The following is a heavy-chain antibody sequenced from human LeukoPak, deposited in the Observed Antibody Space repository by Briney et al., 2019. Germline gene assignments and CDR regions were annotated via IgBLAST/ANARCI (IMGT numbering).Heavy chain of an antibody. CDR1: GGSFGGYY. CDR3: ARPLDIVATGLADAFDI. D-gene: IGHD5-12*01. J-gene: IGHJ3*02. V-gene: IGHV4-34*01. Sequence: PSETLSLTCAVYGGSFGGYYWSWIRQPPGKGLEWIGEINHSGSTNYNPSLKSRVTISVDTSKNQFSLKLSSVTAADTAVYYCARPLDIVATGLADAFDIWGQGTMVTVSS. CDR2: INHSGST.